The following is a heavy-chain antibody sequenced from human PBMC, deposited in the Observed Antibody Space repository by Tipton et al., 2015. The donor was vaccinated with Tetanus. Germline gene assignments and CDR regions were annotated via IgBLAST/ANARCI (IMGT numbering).Heavy chain of an antibody. V-gene: IGHV3-48*02. CDR3: ARRGEARANWFDS. J-gene: IGHJ5*01. CDR1: GFSIREFG. CDR2: ISYSSTSI. Sequence: SLRLSCAASGFSIREFGLNWVRQAPGKGLEWISYISYSSTSIYYADSVKGRFAVSRDNGKNSLLLQMKALRDGDTAVYYCARRGEARANWFDSWGQGTLVTVSS.